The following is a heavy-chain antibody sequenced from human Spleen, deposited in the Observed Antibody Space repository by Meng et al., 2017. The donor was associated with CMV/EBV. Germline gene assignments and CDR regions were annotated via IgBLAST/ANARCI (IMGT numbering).Heavy chain of an antibody. CDR2: IYSGGTGS. V-gene: IGHV3-23*03. CDR1: GFSFSGYA. Sequence: GESLKISCAAAGFSFSGYAMNWVRQAPGKGLEWVSVIYSGGTGSYYADSVKGRFTISRDNSENTLYLQIDSLRPEDTAVYYCAKRAAYSSSWYLDYWGQGTLVTVSS. J-gene: IGHJ4*02. D-gene: IGHD6-13*01. CDR3: AKRAAYSSSWYLDY.